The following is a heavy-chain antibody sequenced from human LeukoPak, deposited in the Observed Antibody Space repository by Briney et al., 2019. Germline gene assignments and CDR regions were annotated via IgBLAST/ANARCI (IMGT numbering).Heavy chain of an antibody. V-gene: IGHV1-2*02. CDR2: INPNSGGT. CDR3: ARNGLRIAAAGNLYFQH. Sequence: GASVKVSCRASGYTFTGYYMHWVRQAPGQGLEWMGWINPNSGGTNYAQKFQGRVTMTRDTSISTAYMELSRLRSDDTAVYYCARNGLRIAAAGNLYFQHWGQGTLVTVSS. CDR1: GYTFTGYY. D-gene: IGHD6-13*01. J-gene: IGHJ1*01.